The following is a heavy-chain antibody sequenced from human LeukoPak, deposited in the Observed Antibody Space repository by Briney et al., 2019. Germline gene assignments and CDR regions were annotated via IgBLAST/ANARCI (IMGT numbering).Heavy chain of an antibody. CDR2: ISSSSSTI. CDR1: GFTFSSFS. V-gene: IGHV3-48*02. Sequence: GGSLRLSCEASGFTFSSFSMHWVRQAPGQGLEWVSYISSSSSTIYYADSVKGRFAISRDNAKNSLILQMNSLRDEDTAVYYCARIVSGWSFDYWGQGTLVTVSS. CDR3: ARIVSGWSFDY. D-gene: IGHD6-19*01. J-gene: IGHJ4*02.